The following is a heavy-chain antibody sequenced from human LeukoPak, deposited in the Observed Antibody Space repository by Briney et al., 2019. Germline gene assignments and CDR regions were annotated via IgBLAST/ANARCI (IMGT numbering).Heavy chain of an antibody. CDR2: ISGSGGST. V-gene: IGHV3-23*01. J-gene: IGHJ6*04. CDR3: ARDRMVGGFKGRNYYGMDV. D-gene: IGHD3-10*01. Sequence: GGSLRLSCAASGFTFSSYAMSWVRQAPGKGLEWVSAISGSGGSTYYADSVKGRFTISRDNSKNSLYLQMNSLRAEDTAVYYCARDRMVGGFKGRNYYGMDVGGKGPTVTVS. CDR1: GFTFSSYA.